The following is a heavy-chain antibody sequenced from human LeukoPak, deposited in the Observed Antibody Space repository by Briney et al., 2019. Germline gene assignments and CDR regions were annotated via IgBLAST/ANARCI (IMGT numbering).Heavy chain of an antibody. CDR1: GFTFSRYA. Sequence: GGSLRLSCAASGFTFSRYAMSWVRQPPGKGLEWVSAIGGSGANTYYADSVKGRFTISRDNSKSTLSLQMNSLRAEDTAVYYCTKDSSVPFGITDWGQGTLVTVSS. J-gene: IGHJ4*02. CDR3: TKDSSVPFGITD. V-gene: IGHV3-23*01. CDR2: IGGSGANT. D-gene: IGHD5/OR15-5a*01.